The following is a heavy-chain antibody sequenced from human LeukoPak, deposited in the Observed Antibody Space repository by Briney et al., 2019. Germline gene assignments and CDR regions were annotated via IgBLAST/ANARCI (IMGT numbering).Heavy chain of an antibody. Sequence: PGGSLRLYCAASGVTFNSYAMTWVRQAPGKGLEWVSHVSGSGGITYYAESVKGRFTIFRYNSKNTLYLQMNSLRAEDTAVYSCAKTTAWNSSGRNPGWPVDYWDQGTLVTASS. V-gene: IGHV3-23*01. CDR2: VSGSGGIT. D-gene: IGHD6-19*01. CDR1: GVTFNSYA. J-gene: IGHJ4*02. CDR3: AKTTAWNSSGRNPGWPVDY.